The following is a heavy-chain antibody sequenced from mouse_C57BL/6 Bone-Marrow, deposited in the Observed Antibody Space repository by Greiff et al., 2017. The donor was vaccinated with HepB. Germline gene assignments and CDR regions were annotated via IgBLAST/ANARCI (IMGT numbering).Heavy chain of an antibody. J-gene: IGHJ2*01. D-gene: IGHD2-1*01. CDR2: INPYNGGT. CDR1: GYTFTDYY. Sequence: VQLQQSGPVLVKPGASVKMSCKASGYTFTDYYMNWVKQSHGKSLEWIGVINPYNGGTSYNQKFKGKATLTVDKSSSTAYMELNSLTSEDSAVYYCASGGNYVYFDYWGQGTTLTVSS. CDR3: ASGGNYVYFDY. V-gene: IGHV1-19*01.